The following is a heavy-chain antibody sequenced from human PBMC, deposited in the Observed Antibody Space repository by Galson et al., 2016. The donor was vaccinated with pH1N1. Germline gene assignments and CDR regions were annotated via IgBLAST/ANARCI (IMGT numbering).Heavy chain of an antibody. D-gene: IGHD2-2*01. CDR1: GYSFTSYW. V-gene: IGHV5-51*03. J-gene: IGHJ4*02. Sequence: QSGAEVKKPGESLRISCQGSGYSFTSYWIAWVRQMPGKGLEWMGIIYPGDSDTRYSPSFQGQVTISADKSIGTAYLQWSSLRASDNAMDYCARLPYCDTTSCPFDYWGQGTLVTVSS. CDR3: ARLPYCDTTSCPFDY. CDR2: IYPGDSDT.